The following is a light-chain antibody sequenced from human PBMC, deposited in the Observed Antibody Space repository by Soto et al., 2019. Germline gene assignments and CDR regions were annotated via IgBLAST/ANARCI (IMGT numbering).Light chain of an antibody. CDR2: GTS. CDR1: QSVSSY. V-gene: IGKV3-15*01. CDR3: QQYNNWPLIT. Sequence: ETVLTQSPCTLSLSPGERATPSCRASQSVSSYLAWYQQKPGQAPRLLIYGTSIRATGVPARFSGGGSGTEFTLTISGLQSEDFAVYYCQQYNNWPLITFGQGTRLEIK. J-gene: IGKJ5*01.